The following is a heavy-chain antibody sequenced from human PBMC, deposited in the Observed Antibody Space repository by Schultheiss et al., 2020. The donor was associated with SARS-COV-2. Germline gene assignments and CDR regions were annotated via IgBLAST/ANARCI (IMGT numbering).Heavy chain of an antibody. CDR1: GGSFSGYY. Sequence: GSLRLSCAVYGGSFSGYYWSWIRQPPGKGLEWIGEINHSGSTNYNPSLKSRVTISVDTSKNQFSLKLSSVTAADTAVYYCARGKDIVATIHDAFDIWGQGTMVTVS. D-gene: IGHD5-12*01. CDR2: INHSGST. V-gene: IGHV4-34*01. J-gene: IGHJ3*02. CDR3: ARGKDIVATIHDAFDI.